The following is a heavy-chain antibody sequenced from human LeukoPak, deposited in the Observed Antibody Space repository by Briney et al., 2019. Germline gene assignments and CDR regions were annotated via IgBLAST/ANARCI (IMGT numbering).Heavy chain of an antibody. CDR3: ARDHPHDFWSGYSSPVLDY. CDR2: ISSSSSTK. V-gene: IGHV3-48*01. CDR1: GFTFSSYS. Sequence: PGGSLRLSCAASGFTFSSYSMNWVRQAPGKGLEWVSYISSSSSTKYYADSVKGRFTISRDNAKNSLYLQMNSLRAEDTAVYYCARDHPHDFWSGYSSPVLDYWGQGTLVTVSS. D-gene: IGHD3-3*01. J-gene: IGHJ4*02.